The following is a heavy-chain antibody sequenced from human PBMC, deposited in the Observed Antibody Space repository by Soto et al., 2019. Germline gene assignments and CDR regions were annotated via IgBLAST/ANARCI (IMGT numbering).Heavy chain of an antibody. CDR3: AREDPPGLN. J-gene: IGHJ4*02. CDR2: ISAYNGNT. CDR1: GYTFTSYG. V-gene: IGHV1-18*01. D-gene: IGHD6-25*01. Sequence: QVQLVQSGAEVKKPGASVKVSCKASGYTFTSYGISWVRQAPGQGLEWMGWISAYNGNTNYAQKLQGRVTMTTDTPTGTAYMEPRSQRPDDKHGYYCAREDPPGLNWGQGTLVTVSS.